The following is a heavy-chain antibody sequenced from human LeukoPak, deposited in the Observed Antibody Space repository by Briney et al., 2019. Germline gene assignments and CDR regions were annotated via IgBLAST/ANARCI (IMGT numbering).Heavy chain of an antibody. J-gene: IGHJ6*03. D-gene: IGHD3-3*01. CDR3: ARDGGRAFGVIIEFNYYYFMDV. CDR1: GFTFDDYG. CDR2: INWNGDST. V-gene: IGHV3-20*04. Sequence: GGSLRLSCAASGFTFDDYGLNWVRQVPGKGLEWVSGINWNGDSTGYADSVKGRFTISRDNAKNSLYLQMNSLRAEDTALYYCARDGGRAFGVIIEFNYYYFMDVWGKGTTVTVSS.